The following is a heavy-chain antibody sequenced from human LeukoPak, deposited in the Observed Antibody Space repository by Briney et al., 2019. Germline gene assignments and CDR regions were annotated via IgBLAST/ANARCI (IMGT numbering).Heavy chain of an antibody. CDR3: AKDSTRSDY. Sequence: GGSLRLSCAASGFTLNSYPMLWLPRARGKGREGVSSISGRGDITYYAHSGKVRFTISRDNAKNTLYLQMNRLRADDTSVFYFAKDSTRSDYWGQGTLVT. V-gene: IGHV3-23*01. CDR2: ISGRGDIT. J-gene: IGHJ4*02. CDR1: GFTLNSYP.